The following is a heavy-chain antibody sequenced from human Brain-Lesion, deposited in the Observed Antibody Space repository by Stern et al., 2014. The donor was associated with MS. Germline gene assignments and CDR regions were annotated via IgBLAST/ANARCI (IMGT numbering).Heavy chain of an antibody. J-gene: IGHJ4*02. CDR1: GYTLTELS. CDR2: FDPEDGET. CDR3: ATLSPGAGGNYYRHFDY. V-gene: IGHV1-24*01. Sequence: VQLVESGAEVKKPGASVKVSCKVSGYTLTELSMHWVRQAPRKGLEWMGGFDPEDGETIYAQKFQGRVTMPEDTSTDTPYMELSSLRSEDTAVYYCATLSPGAGGNYYRHFDYWGQGTLVTVSS. D-gene: IGHD1-26*01.